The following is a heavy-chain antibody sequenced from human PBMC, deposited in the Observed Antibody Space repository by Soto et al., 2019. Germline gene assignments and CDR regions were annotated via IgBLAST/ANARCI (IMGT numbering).Heavy chain of an antibody. V-gene: IGHV4-34*10. CDR1: GGSFSGYY. CDR3: ARAYLRYFDWFDY. J-gene: IGHJ4*02. D-gene: IGHD3-9*01. Sequence: SETLSLTCAVYGGSFSGYYWSWIRQPPGKGLEWIGEINHTGVTYYNPSLKSRITMSVDTSKNQFSLKLSSVTAADTAVYYCARAYLRYFDWFDYWGQGSQVTVSS. CDR2: INHTGVT.